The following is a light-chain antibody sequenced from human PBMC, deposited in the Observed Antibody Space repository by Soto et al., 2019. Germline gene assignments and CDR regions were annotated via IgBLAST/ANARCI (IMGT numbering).Light chain of an antibody. CDR2: GNT. V-gene: IGLV1-40*01. Sequence: QSVLTQPPSVSGAPGQRVTISCTGSSSNIGAGYDVHWYQQLPGTAPKLLIYGNTNRPSGVPDRFSGSKSGNTASLTVSGLQAEDEADYYCSSHGGNSPYVFGTGTKVTVL. CDR3: SSHGGNSPYV. J-gene: IGLJ1*01. CDR1: SSNIGAGYD.